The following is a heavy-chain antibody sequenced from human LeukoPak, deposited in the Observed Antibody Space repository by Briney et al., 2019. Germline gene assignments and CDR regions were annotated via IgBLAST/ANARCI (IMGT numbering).Heavy chain of an antibody. CDR3: AREGGYSGHFDY. Sequence: PGGSLRLSCAASGFTFSSYAMHWVRQAPGKGLEGVAVISYDGSNKYYADYVKGRFTISRDNSKNTLYLQMNSLRAEDTAVYYCAREGGYSGHFDYWGQGTLVTVSS. V-gene: IGHV3-30-3*01. J-gene: IGHJ4*02. CDR2: ISYDGSNK. D-gene: IGHD3-22*01. CDR1: GFTFSSYA.